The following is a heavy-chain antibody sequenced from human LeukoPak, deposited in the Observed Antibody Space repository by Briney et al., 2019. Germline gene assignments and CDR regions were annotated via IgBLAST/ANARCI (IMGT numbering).Heavy chain of an antibody. D-gene: IGHD2/OR15-2a*01. Sequence: PGGSLRLSCAASGFTFSSYSMNWVRQAPGGGLEWVSSMSSSSRYIYYADSVKGRSTISRDNAKNALFLQMNSLRAEDTAVYYCASLQNVPSYYYYYVMDVWGRGTLVTVSS. CDR3: ASLQNVPSYYYYYVMDV. J-gene: IGHJ6*02. CDR1: GFTFSSYS. V-gene: IGHV3-21*01. CDR2: MSSSSRYI.